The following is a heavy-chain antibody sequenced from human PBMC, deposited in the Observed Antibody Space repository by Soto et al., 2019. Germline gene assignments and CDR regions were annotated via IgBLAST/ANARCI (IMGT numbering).Heavy chain of an antibody. Sequence: PSETLSLTCSVSGNSIRSYYLSWIRQPPGKGLEWIGDVYYSGSINYNPSLKSRITISVDTSKNQFSLKLSSVTAADTAVFYCARIGISNAFDIWGQGTMVTV. CDR3: ARIGISNAFDI. CDR1: GNSIRSYY. J-gene: IGHJ3*02. CDR2: VYYSGSI. V-gene: IGHV4-59*01. D-gene: IGHD2-15*01.